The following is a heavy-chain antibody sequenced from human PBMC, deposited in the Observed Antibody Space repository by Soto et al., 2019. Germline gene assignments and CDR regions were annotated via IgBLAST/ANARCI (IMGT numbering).Heavy chain of an antibody. D-gene: IGHD6-6*01. Sequence: SEILSLTCTVSGVPVSSSSYYWSWIRQPPGKGLEWIGYVYYSGSTDYNPSLKSRVTISLDTSKNQFSLKLSSVTAADTAVYYCARSHSTARILDYWGQGTLVTVSS. V-gene: IGHV4-61*01. CDR1: GVPVSSSSYY. J-gene: IGHJ4*02. CDR2: VYYSGST. CDR3: ARSHSTARILDY.